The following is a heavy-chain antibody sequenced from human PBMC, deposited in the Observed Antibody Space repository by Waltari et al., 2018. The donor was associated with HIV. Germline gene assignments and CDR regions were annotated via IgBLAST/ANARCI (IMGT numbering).Heavy chain of an antibody. D-gene: IGHD6-19*01. CDR2: ISGDGST. CDR3: AKLLVVAGTSDDF. Sequence: EVQLLESGGGLIQPGGSLRLSCAASGFTFSSYAMSWVRQAPGKGLEWVSVISGDGSTYYAGSVKGRFTISRDTSKSTVYLQMNDLRVEDTALYFCAKLLVVAGTSDDFWGQGILVTVSS. CDR1: GFTFSSYA. J-gene: IGHJ4*02. V-gene: IGHV3-23*01.